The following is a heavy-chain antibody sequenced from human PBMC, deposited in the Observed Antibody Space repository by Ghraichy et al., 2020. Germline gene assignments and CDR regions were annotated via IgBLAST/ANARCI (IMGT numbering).Heavy chain of an antibody. CDR1: GGSISSSSYY. CDR3: ARLEGYYYASGGFSYY. Sequence: SETLSLTCTVSGGSISSSSYYWGWIRQPPGKGLEWIGSIYYSGNTYYNPSLKSRVTISIDTSKNQFSLKLSSVTAADTAVYYCARLEGYYYASGGFSYYWGPGALVTVSP. V-gene: IGHV4-39*01. J-gene: IGHJ4*02. CDR2: IYYSGNT. D-gene: IGHD3-22*01.